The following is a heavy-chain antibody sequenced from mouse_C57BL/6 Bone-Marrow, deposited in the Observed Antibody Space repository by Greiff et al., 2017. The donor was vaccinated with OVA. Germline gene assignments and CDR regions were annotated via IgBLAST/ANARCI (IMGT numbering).Heavy chain of an antibody. CDR1: GYTFTDHT. J-gene: IGHJ3*01. Sequence: VQLQQSDAELVKPGASVKISCKVSGYTFTDHTIHWMKQRPEQGLEWIGYIYPRDGSTKYNEKFKGKATLTADKSSSTAYMQLNSLTSEDSAVYFCAREEEYDGYYETAWFAYWGQGTLVTVSA. V-gene: IGHV1-78*01. D-gene: IGHD2-3*01. CDR2: IYPRDGST. CDR3: AREEEYDGYYETAWFAY.